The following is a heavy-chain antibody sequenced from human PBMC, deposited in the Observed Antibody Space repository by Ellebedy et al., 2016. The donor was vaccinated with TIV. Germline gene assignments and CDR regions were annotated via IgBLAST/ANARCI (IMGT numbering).Heavy chain of an antibody. CDR1: GDSIISSKYY. CDR3: ARDGAGRWDY. V-gene: IGHV4-39*02. D-gene: IGHD4-23*01. Sequence: MPSETLSLTCDVSGDSIISSKYYWGWIRQAPGKGLEWIGSFYYSGATYYNPSLDNRVRTSVDTSKNQFSLTLHSVTVADTAVYYCARDGAGRWDYWGPGTLVTVSS. CDR2: FYYSGAT. J-gene: IGHJ4*02.